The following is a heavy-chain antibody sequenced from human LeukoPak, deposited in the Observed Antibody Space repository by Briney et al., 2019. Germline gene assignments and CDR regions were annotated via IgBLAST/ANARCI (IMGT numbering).Heavy chain of an antibody. Sequence: SETLSLTCSVSGGSISSSDYYWGWIRQPPGKGLEWIGTMFYNGATKSNPSLSSRVTMSIDTSKNQFSLKLRSVTASDTAVYYCAREARFALPVVGSGDYWGQGTLVTVSS. J-gene: IGHJ4*02. CDR2: MFYNGAT. CDR3: AREARFALPVVGSGDY. CDR1: GGSISSSDYY. V-gene: IGHV4-39*07. D-gene: IGHD6-19*01.